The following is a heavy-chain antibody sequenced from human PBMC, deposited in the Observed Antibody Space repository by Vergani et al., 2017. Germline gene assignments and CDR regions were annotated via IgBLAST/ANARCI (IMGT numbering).Heavy chain of an antibody. D-gene: IGHD2-2*02. CDR3: ATLSAIGAYYYYYMDV. CDR1: GGTFSSYT. Sequence: QVQLVQSGAEVKKPGSSVQVSCKASGGTFSSYTLSWVRQAPGKGREWIGGFDPEDGETSYAQKFQGRVTMTEDTDTDTAYMELSSLRSEDTAVYYCATLSAIGAYYYYYMDVWGKGTTVTVSS. V-gene: IGHV1-24*01. J-gene: IGHJ6*03. CDR2: FDPEDGET.